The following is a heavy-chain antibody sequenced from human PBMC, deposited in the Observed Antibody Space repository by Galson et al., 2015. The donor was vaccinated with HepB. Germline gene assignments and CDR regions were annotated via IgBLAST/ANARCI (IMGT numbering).Heavy chain of an antibody. CDR3: ARGSPGPYCSGGSCYSLDY. CDR2: IYYSGST. V-gene: IGHV4-30-4*07. CDR1: GGSISSGGYS. J-gene: IGHJ4*02. Sequence: TLSLTCAVSGGSISSGGYSWSWIRQPPGKGLEWIGYIYYSGSTYYNPSLKSRVTISVDTSKNQFSLKLSSVTAADTAVYYCARGSPGPYCSGGSCYSLDYWGQGTLVTVSS. D-gene: IGHD2-15*01.